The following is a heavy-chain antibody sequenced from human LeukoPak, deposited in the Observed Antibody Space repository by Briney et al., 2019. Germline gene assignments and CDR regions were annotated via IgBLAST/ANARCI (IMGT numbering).Heavy chain of an antibody. D-gene: IGHD2-21*01. V-gene: IGHV7-4-1*01. Sequence: ASVKVSCKASGYTVNTYALNWVRQAPGQGLEWMGWINTNTGNPTYAQDFSGRLVFSLDNSISTTYIEILSLQPEDTAIYYCARDIRSAYGMDVWGQGTTVTVCS. CDR1: GYTVNTYA. CDR3: ARDIRSAYGMDV. J-gene: IGHJ6*02. CDR2: INTNTGNP.